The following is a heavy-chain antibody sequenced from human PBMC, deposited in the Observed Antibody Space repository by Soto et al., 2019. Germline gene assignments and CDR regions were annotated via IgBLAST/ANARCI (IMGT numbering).Heavy chain of an antibody. D-gene: IGHD1-7*01. CDR3: SKGEMSPLRNSFER. CDR2: LSRSVGAT. Sequence: WGSLRLSCTASGFNTRFYSMTWVRQTPGKGLEWVAALSRSVGATYYADSVRGRFTISRDASKDTLFLQMSNLRAEDTALYYCSKGEMSPLRNSFERWGQRTLVSVSA. CDR1: GFNTRFYS. V-gene: IGHV3-23*01. J-gene: IGHJ5*02.